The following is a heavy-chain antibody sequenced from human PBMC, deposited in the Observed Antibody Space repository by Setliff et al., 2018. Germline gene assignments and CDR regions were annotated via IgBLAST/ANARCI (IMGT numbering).Heavy chain of an antibody. CDR3: ARDKGYDSSGYYFYYYYYMDV. J-gene: IGHJ6*03. V-gene: IGHV1-3*01. CDR1: GYTFTDYA. CDR2: INPGSGNT. Sequence: GASVKVSCKASGYTFTDYAMHWVRQAPGQRLEWMGWINPGSGNTKYSQKFQGRVTITRDTSASTAYMELSSLRSEDTAVYYCARDKGYDSSGYYFYYYYYMDVWGKGTTVTLSS. D-gene: IGHD3-22*01.